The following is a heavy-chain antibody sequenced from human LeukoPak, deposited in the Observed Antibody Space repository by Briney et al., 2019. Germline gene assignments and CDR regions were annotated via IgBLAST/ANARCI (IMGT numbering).Heavy chain of an antibody. Sequence: GGSLRLSCAASGFTFSSYEMNWVRQAPGKGLEGVSYISSSGSTIYYADSVKGRFTISRDNAKNSLYLQMNSLRAEDTAVYYCARVYRGVIDYWGQGTLVTVSS. J-gene: IGHJ4*02. V-gene: IGHV3-48*03. CDR3: ARVYRGVIDY. D-gene: IGHD3-10*01. CDR2: ISSSGSTI. CDR1: GFTFSSYE.